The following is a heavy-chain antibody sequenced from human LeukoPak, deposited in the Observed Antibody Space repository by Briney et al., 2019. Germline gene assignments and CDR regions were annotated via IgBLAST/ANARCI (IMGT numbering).Heavy chain of an antibody. D-gene: IGHD2-15*01. V-gene: IGHV1-2*02. Sequence: ASVKVSCKASGYTFTGYYMHWVRQAPGQGLEWMGWINPNSGGTNYAQKFQGRVTMTRDTSISTAYMGLSRLRSDDTAVYYCARDNSCSSSSCGNSYMDVWGKGTTVTVSS. J-gene: IGHJ6*03. CDR1: GYTFTGYY. CDR2: INPNSGGT. CDR3: ARDNSCSSSSCGNSYMDV.